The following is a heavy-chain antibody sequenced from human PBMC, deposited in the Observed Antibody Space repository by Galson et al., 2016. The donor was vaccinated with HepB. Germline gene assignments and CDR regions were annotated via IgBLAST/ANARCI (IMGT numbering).Heavy chain of an antibody. J-gene: IGHJ3*01. CDR1: GFTFSSSG. CDR2: IWHXGSNK. V-gene: IGHV3-33*01. Sequence: SLRLSCAASGFTFSSSGMQWVRQGPGKGLEWVALIWHXGSNKYYADSVKGRFTISRDNSKNTLFLQVNSLRAEDAAVYYCARGRRNRGAVGVWGQGTMVTVSS. D-gene: IGHD1-14*01. CDR3: ARGRRNRGAVGV.